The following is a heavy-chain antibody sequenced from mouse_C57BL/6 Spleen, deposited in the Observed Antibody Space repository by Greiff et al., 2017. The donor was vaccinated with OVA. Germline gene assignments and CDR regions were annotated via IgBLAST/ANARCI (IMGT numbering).Heavy chain of an antibody. CDR2: IDPSDSYT. Sequence: VQLQQSGAELVKPGASVKLSCKASGYTFTSYWMQWVKQRPGQGLEWIGEIDPSDSYTNYNQKFKGKATLTVDTSSSTAYMQLSSLTSEDAAVYYCARKGGYYVFAYWGQGTLVTVSA. D-gene: IGHD2-3*01. CDR3: ARKGGYYVFAY. CDR1: GYTFTSYW. J-gene: IGHJ3*01. V-gene: IGHV1-50*01.